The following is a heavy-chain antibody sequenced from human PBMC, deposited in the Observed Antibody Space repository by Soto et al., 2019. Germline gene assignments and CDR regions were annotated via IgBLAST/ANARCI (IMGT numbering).Heavy chain of an antibody. CDR2: ISGSGGST. Sequence: LRLSCAASGFTFSSYAMSWVRHAPVKGLDWVSAISGSGGSTYYADSVKGRFTISRDNSKNTLYLQMNSLRAEDTAVYYCAKDGIAAAGTAATPGGYGMDVWGQGTTVTVSS. D-gene: IGHD6-13*01. CDR1: GFTFSSYA. V-gene: IGHV3-23*01. J-gene: IGHJ6*02. CDR3: AKDGIAAAGTAATPGGYGMDV.